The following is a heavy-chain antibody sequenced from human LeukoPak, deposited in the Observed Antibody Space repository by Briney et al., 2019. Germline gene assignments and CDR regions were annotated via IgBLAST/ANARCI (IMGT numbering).Heavy chain of an antibody. CDR1: GGSISTSSYY. V-gene: IGHV4-39*01. CDR3: ARQGSGNYLSPVNY. CDR2: IYYSGST. D-gene: IGHD1-26*01. Sequence: SETLSLTCTVSGGSISTSSYYWGWIRQPPGKGLEWIGTIYYSGSTYYNPSLKSRVTISVDTSKNQFSLKLSSVTAADTAVYYCARQGSGNYLSPVNYWGQGTLVTVSS. J-gene: IGHJ4*02.